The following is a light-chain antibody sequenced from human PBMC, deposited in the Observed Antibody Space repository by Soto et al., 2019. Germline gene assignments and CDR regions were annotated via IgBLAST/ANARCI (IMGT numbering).Light chain of an antibody. Sequence: QSALTQPASVSGSPGQSITISCTGTSSDVGGYNFVSWYQQHPDKAPKLMIYEITYRPSGVSNRFSGSKSGNTASLTISGLQAEDEADYYCSSYTDSSVLFGGGTKVTVL. CDR1: SSDVGGYNF. V-gene: IGLV2-14*01. J-gene: IGLJ3*02. CDR2: EIT. CDR3: SSYTDSSVL.